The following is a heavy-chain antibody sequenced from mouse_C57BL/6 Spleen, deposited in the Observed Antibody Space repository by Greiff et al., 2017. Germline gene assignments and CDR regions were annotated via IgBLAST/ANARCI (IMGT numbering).Heavy chain of an antibody. V-gene: IGHV1-82*01. CDR2: IYPGDGDT. CDR1: GYAFSSSW. CDR3: ARQPFAY. J-gene: IGHJ3*01. Sequence: QVQLQQSGPELVKPGASVKISCKASGYAFSSSWMNWVKQRPGKGLEWIGRIYPGDGDTNYNGKFKGKATLTADKSSSTAYMQRSSLTSEDSAVYFCARQPFAYWGQGTLVTVSA. D-gene: IGHD6-1*01.